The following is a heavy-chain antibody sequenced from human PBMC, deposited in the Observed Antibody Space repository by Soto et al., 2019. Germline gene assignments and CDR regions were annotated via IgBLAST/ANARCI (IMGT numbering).Heavy chain of an antibody. CDR2: IYYSGST. D-gene: IGHD6-13*01. V-gene: IGHV4-59*01. J-gene: IGHJ6*02. Sequence: PSETLSLTCTVSNGSLSSYYWSWIRQPPGKGLEWIGYIYYSGSTNYNPSLKSRVTISVDTSRNQFSLKLSSVTAADTAVYYCVRGEIAAVFLDVWGQGTTVTVSS. CDR3: VRGEIAAVFLDV. CDR1: NGSLSSYY.